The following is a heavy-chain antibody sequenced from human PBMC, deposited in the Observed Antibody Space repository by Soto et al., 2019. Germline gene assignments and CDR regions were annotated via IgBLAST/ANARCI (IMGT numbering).Heavy chain of an antibody. CDR2: IYWDDDE. CDR3: AHGSCSSADCYPNPYLDY. J-gene: IGHJ4*02. V-gene: IGHV2-5*02. Sequence: QITLKESGPTLVKPTQTLTLTCTFSGFSLSTTAEGVGWIRQPPGKALEWLALIYWDDDERYSPSLKSRLIITKDTSKNQVVLRMTNVDPVDTATYYCAHGSCSSADCYPNPYLDYWGQGILVTVSS. CDR1: GFSLSTTAEG. D-gene: IGHD2-2*01.